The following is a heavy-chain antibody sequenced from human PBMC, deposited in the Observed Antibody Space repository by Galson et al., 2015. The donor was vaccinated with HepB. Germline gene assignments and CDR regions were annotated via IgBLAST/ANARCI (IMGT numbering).Heavy chain of an antibody. CDR3: VSSRDGYTGGMDV. Sequence: SLRLSCAASGFTVSSHYMSWVRQAPGKGLEWVSVIYSGGSTYYADSVKGRFTLSRDNSKNALYLQMNSLRAEDTAVYYCVSSRDGYTGGMDVWGQGTTVTVSS. V-gene: IGHV3-53*01. J-gene: IGHJ6*02. D-gene: IGHD5-24*01. CDR1: GFTVSSHY. CDR2: IYSGGST.